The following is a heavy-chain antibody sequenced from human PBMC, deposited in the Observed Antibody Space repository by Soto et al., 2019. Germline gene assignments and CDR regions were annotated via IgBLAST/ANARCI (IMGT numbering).Heavy chain of an antibody. V-gene: IGHV4-4*02. CDR3: ARTGPYYYGSGSYPFDY. CDR2: IYHSGNT. D-gene: IGHD3-10*01. J-gene: IGHJ4*02. Sequence: SETLSLTCAVSGGSISSNNWWSWVRQPPGKGLEWIGEIYHSGNTNYNPSLKSRVTISVDKSKNQFSLKLSSVTAADTAVYYCARTGPYYYGSGSYPFDYWGQGTLVTVS. CDR1: GGSISSNNW.